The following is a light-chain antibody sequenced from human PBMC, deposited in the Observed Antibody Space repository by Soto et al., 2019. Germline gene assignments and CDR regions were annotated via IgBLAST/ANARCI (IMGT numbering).Light chain of an antibody. J-gene: IGLJ2*01. Sequence: SSELTQPPSVYVSQGQTASITCSGDKLGDKYACWYQQKPGQSPVLVIYQVSKRPSGIPERFSGSNSGNTATLTISGTQAMDEADYYCQAWDSSTAVFGGGTKLTVL. V-gene: IGLV3-1*01. CDR1: KLGDKY. CDR2: QVS. CDR3: QAWDSSTAV.